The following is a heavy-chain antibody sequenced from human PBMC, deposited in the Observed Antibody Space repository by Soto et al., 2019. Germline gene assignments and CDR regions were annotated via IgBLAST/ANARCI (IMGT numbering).Heavy chain of an antibody. CDR2: IWYDGSNK. V-gene: IGHV3-33*01. CDR1: GFTFSSYG. Sequence: SCAASGFTFSSYGMHWVRQAPGKGLEWVAVIWYDGSNKYYADSVKGRFTISRDNSKNTLYLQMNSLRAEDTAVYYCASPYSSGSLLDYWGQGTLVTVSS. D-gene: IGHD6-19*01. J-gene: IGHJ4*02. CDR3: ASPYSSGSLLDY.